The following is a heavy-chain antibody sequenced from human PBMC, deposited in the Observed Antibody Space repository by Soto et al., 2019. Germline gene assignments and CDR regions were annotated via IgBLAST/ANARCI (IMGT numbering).Heavy chain of an antibody. CDR3: ARGGELAGWMPFDS. J-gene: IGHJ4*02. D-gene: IGHD6-19*01. Sequence: QVHLVQSGAEVKKPGSSVKVSCRASGGTFNTYGFNWVRQAPGQGLEWMGGIIPLFGTTTYAQNFQGRVTITADQSTTTADMEMSGLTSADTAVYFCARGGELAGWMPFDSWGQGTLVTVSS. CDR2: IIPLFGTT. CDR1: GGTFNTYG. V-gene: IGHV1-69*01.